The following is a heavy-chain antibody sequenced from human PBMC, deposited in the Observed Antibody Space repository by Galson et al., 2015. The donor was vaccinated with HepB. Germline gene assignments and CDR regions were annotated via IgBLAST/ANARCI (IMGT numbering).Heavy chain of an antibody. Sequence: LRLSCAASGFTFISRSINWVRQAPGKGLEWVSCISGTSNYIYYADSVKGRFTVSRDNAKNSAYLQMNSLGVEDTAVYYCARERDSSGHYKYFDLWGRGTLVIVSS. J-gene: IGHJ2*01. CDR3: ARERDSSGHYKYFDL. CDR1: GFTFISRS. V-gene: IGHV3-21*01. D-gene: IGHD3-22*01. CDR2: ISGTSNYI.